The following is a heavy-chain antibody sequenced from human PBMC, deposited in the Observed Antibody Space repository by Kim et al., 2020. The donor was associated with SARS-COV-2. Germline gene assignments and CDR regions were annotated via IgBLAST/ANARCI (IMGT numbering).Heavy chain of an antibody. D-gene: IGHD6-19*01. J-gene: IGHJ4*02. CDR2: ISDSGGGT. Sequence: GGSLRLSCAASGFTFSTYAMSWVRQAPGKGLEWVSAISDSGGGTYYADSVKGRFTISRDNSKNTLYLQMNSLRAGDTAVYYCAKVTWDGLDDYWGQGTLVTVSS. CDR1: GFTFSTYA. CDR3: AKVTWDGLDDY. V-gene: IGHV3-23*01.